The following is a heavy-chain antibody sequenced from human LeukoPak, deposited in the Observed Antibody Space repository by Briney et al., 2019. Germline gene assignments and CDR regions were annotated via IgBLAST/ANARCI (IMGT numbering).Heavy chain of an antibody. J-gene: IGHJ5*02. V-gene: IGHV4-34*01. CDR3: ARGVTMIRGNWFDP. CDR2: INHSGST. D-gene: IGHD3-10*01. CDR1: GGSFCGYY. Sequence: SETLSLTCAVYGGSFCGYYWSWIRQPPGKGLEWIGEINHSGSTNYNPSLKSRVTISVDTSKNQFSLKLSSVTAADTAVYYCARGVTMIRGNWFDPWGQGTLVTVSS.